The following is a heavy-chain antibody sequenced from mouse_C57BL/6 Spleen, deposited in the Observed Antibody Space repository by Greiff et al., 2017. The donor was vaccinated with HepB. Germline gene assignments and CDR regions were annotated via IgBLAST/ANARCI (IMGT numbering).Heavy chain of an antibody. CDR3: ARPITTVVGGAMDY. V-gene: IGHV1-85*01. CDR1: GYTFTSYD. CDR2: IYPRDGST. J-gene: IGHJ4*01. Sequence: LQESGPELVKPGASVKLSCKASGYTFTSYDINWVKQRPGQGLEWIGWIYPRDGSTKYNEKFKGKATLTVDTSSSTAYMELHSLTSEDSAVYFCARPITTVVGGAMDYWGQGTSVTVSS. D-gene: IGHD1-1*01.